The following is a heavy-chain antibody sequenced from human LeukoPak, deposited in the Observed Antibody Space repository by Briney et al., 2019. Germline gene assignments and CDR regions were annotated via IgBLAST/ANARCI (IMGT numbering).Heavy chain of an antibody. CDR3: ARGGYSSSRYYYYGMDV. CDR1: GYTFTSYD. CDR2: MNPNSGNT. D-gene: IGHD6-6*01. Sequence: ASVKVSCKASGYTFTSYDINWVRQATGQGLEWMGWMNPNSGNTGYAQKLQGRVTMTRNTSVSTAYMELSSLRSEDTAVYYCARGGYSSSRYYYYGMDVWGQGTTVTVSS. V-gene: IGHV1-8*01. J-gene: IGHJ6*02.